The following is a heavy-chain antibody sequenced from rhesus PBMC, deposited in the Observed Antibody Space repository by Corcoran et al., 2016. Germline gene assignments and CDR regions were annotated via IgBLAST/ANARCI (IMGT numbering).Heavy chain of an antibody. J-gene: IGHJ4*01. Sequence: QVPLPESGPGLVTPAETLSLTRPVPVASLSSYSRTSLPPSPGPGLEWVGEINGNGDRTHYNPSLNSRVTISKDASKSQFSLNLNSVTAADTAVYFCARDVDYGNTWYFDFWGQGVLVTVSS. D-gene: IGHD4-17*01. V-gene: IGHV4-80*01. CDR1: VASLSSYS. CDR3: ARDVDYGNTWYFDF. CDR2: INGNGDRT.